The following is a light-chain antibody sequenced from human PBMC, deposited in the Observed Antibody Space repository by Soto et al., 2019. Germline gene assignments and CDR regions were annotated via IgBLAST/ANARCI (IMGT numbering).Light chain of an antibody. V-gene: IGKV1-33*01. Sequence: DIQMTQSPSSLAASVGDRVTITCQASHDITNYLNWYQHKPGKAPKLLIYGASNLETGVPSRFSGSGSGTDFTFTISSLHPEDIATYFCQYCDYLPLLGPGTSVDFK. CDR2: GAS. CDR1: HDITNY. CDR3: QYCDYLPL. J-gene: IGKJ3*01.